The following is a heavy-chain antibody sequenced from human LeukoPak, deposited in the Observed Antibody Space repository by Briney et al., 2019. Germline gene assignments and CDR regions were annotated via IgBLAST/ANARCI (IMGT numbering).Heavy chain of an antibody. V-gene: IGHV4-39*01. CDR3: ARHSGYSGYDFDY. CDR1: GGSISSISYY. Sequence: SETLSLTCTVSGGSISSISYYWGWIRQPPGKGLEWIGSIYYSGSTYYNPSLKSRVTISVDTPKNQFSLRLSSVTAADTAVYYCARHSGYSGYDFDYWGQGTLVTVSS. CDR2: IYYSGST. J-gene: IGHJ4*02. D-gene: IGHD5-12*01.